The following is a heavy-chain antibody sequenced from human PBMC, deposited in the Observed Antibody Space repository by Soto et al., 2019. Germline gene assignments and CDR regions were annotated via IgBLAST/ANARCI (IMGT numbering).Heavy chain of an antibody. CDR1: GDSVSSGTYY. CDR3: ARGRGSYSSNFDY. Sequence: QVQLQESGPGLVKPSETLSLTCTVSGDSVSSGTYYWSWIRHPPGKGLEWIAYIYYTGSTNYNPSLKSRVTISLDTSKSQLSLKLSSVTAADTAVYYCARGRGSYSSNFDYWGQGTLVTVSS. CDR2: IYYTGST. D-gene: IGHD1-26*01. V-gene: IGHV4-61*01. J-gene: IGHJ4*02.